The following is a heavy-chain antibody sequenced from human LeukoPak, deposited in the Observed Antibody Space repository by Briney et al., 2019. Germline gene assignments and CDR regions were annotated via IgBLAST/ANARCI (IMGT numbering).Heavy chain of an antibody. Sequence: GASVKVSCKASGYTFTSYYMHWVRQAPGQGLEWMGRIIPIFGTANYAQKFQGRVTITTDESTSTAYMELSSLRSEDTAVYYCDAFDIWGQGTMVTVSS. CDR3: DAFDI. CDR1: GYTFTSYY. CDR2: IIPIFGTA. J-gene: IGHJ3*02. V-gene: IGHV1-69*05.